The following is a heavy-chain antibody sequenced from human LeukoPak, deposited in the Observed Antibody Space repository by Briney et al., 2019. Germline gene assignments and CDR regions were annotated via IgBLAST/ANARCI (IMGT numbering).Heavy chain of an antibody. CDR3: ARALTGPSGTYYFDY. D-gene: IGHD1-26*01. Sequence: PGGSLRLSCAASGFRFNTYWMSWVRQAPGKGLEWVSYISSSGSTIYYADSVKGRFTISRDNAKNSLYPQMNSLRAEDTAVYYCARALTGPSGTYYFDYWGQGTLVTVSS. CDR2: ISSSGSTI. J-gene: IGHJ4*02. V-gene: IGHV3-48*04. CDR1: GFRFNTYW.